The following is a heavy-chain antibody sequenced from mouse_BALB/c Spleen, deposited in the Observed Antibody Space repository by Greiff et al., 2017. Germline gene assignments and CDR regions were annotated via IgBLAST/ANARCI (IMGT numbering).Heavy chain of an antibody. CDR3: ARSGITTVVDYYAMDY. CDR2: IYPGNVNT. D-gene: IGHD1-1*01. V-gene: IGHV1S56*01. CDR1: GYTFTSYY. J-gene: IGHJ4*01. Sequence: QVQLQQSGPELVKPGASVRISCKASGYTFTSYYIHWVKQRPGQGLEWIGWIYPGNVNTKYNEKFKGKATLTADKSSSTAYMQLSSLTSEDSAVYFCARSGITTVVDYYAMDYWGQGTSVTVSS.